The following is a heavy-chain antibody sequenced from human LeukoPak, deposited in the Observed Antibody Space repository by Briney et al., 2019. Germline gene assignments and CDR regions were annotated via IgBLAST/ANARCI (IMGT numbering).Heavy chain of an antibody. V-gene: IGHV3-7*01. CDR3: ARVKGVTMMLAEDKYY. Sequence: GGSLRLSCEASGFTFSSFWMSWVRQAPGKGLEWVASIKQDGSEKNYVDSVKGRFTISRDNAKNSVSLQMNSLRAEDTAVYYCARVKGVTMMLAEDKYYWGQGTLVTVS. CDR1: GFTFSSFW. D-gene: IGHD3-22*01. CDR2: IKQDGSEK. J-gene: IGHJ4*02.